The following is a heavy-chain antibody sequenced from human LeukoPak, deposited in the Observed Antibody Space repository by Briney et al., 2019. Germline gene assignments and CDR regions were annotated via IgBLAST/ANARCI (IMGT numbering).Heavy chain of an antibody. J-gene: IGHJ6*02. Sequence: ASVKVSCKASGYTFTSYGISWVRQAPGQGLEWMGWISAYNGNTNYAQKLQGRVTMTTDTSTSTAYMELRSLRSDDTAVYYCARDGRIVVVVPAAAEGPYFYGMDFWGQGTTVTVSS. CDR1: GYTFTSYG. CDR2: ISAYNGNT. CDR3: ARDGRIVVVVPAAAEGPYFYGMDF. D-gene: IGHD2-2*01. V-gene: IGHV1-18*01.